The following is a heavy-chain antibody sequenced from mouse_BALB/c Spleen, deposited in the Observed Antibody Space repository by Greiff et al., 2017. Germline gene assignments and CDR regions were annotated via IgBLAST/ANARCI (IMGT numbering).Heavy chain of an antibody. V-gene: IGHV1S22*01. J-gene: IGHJ2*01. CDR2: IYPGSGST. CDR3: TRWGEGY. CDR1: GYTFTSYW. Sequence: LQQPGSELVRPGASVKLSCKASGYTFTSYWMHWVKQRPGQGLEWIGNIYPGSGSTNYDEKFKSKATLTVDTSSSTAYMQLSSLTSEDSAVYYCTRWGEGYWGQGTTLTVSS.